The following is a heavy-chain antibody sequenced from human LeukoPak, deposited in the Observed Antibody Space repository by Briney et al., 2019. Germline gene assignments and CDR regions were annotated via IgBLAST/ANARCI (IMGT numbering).Heavy chain of an antibody. CDR3: ARGGRAVAGPYFDY. CDR2: IKQDGSET. J-gene: IGHJ4*02. CDR1: GFTFSPYW. Sequence: PGGPLRLSCAASGFTFSPYWMTWVRQAPGKGLEWVANIKQDGSETYYVDSVKGRFTISRDNAKSSLYLQMNGLRAEDTAVYYCARGGRAVAGPYFDYWGQGTLVTVSS. V-gene: IGHV3-7*01. D-gene: IGHD6-19*01.